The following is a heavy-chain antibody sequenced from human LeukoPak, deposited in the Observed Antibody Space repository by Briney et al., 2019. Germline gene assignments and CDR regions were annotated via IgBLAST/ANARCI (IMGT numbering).Heavy chain of an antibody. CDR2: ISSSGSTI. Sequence: GGSLRLSFAASGFPFSYYYMSWIRPAPGKGLEWVSYISSSGSTIYYADSVKGRFTISRDNAKNSLYLQMNSLRAEDTAVYYCARDVTGGWYDAFDIWGQGTMVTVSS. CDR1: GFPFSYYY. J-gene: IGHJ3*02. CDR3: ARDVTGGWYDAFDI. D-gene: IGHD6-19*01. V-gene: IGHV3-11*01.